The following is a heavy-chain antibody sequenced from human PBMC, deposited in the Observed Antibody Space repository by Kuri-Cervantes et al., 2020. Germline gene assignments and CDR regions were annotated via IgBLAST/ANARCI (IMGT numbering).Heavy chain of an antibody. Sequence: SETLSLTCTVSGGSISSYYWSWIRQPPGKGLEWIGYIYYSGSANYNPSLKSRVTISADTSKNQFSLKLSSVTAADTAMYYCARNYPFDYWGQGTLVTVSS. CDR2: IYYSGSA. CDR3: ARNYPFDY. V-gene: IGHV4-59*08. D-gene: IGHD3-10*01. J-gene: IGHJ4*02. CDR1: GGSISSYY.